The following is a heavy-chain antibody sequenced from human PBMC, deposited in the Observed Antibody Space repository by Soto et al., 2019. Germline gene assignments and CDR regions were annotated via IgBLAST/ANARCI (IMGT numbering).Heavy chain of an antibody. CDR2: ISGSGGST. J-gene: IGHJ4*02. CDR3: AKDRSVGRGIAARYDY. CDR1: GFTFSSYA. D-gene: IGHD6-6*01. V-gene: IGHV3-23*01. Sequence: GGSLRLSCAASGFTFSSYAMSWVRQAPGKGLEWVSAISGSGGSTYYADSVKGRFTTSRDNSKNTLYLQMNSLRAEDTAVYYCAKDRSVGRGIAARYDYWGQGTLVTVSS.